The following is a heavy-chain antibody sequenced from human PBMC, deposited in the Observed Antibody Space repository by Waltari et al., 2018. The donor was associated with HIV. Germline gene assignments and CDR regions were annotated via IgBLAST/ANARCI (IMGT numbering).Heavy chain of an antibody. CDR1: GGTFSSYA. CDR2: IIPILGIA. V-gene: IGHV1-69*04. CDR3: ASWMIAALGGYYYYGMDV. D-gene: IGHD6-6*01. Sequence: QVQLVQSGAEVKKPGSSVKVSCKASGGTFSSYAISWGRQAPGQGLEWMGRIIPILGIANYAQKFQGRVTITADKSTSTAYMELSSLRSEDTAVYYCASWMIAALGGYYYYGMDVWGQGTTVTVSS. J-gene: IGHJ6*02.